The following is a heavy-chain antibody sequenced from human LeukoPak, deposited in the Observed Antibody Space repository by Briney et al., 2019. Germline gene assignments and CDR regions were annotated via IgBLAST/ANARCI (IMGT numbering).Heavy chain of an antibody. D-gene: IGHD3-9*01. CDR3: ARAEDQGRYFDWLPGFDP. CDR1: GYTFTSYG. J-gene: IGHJ5*02. V-gene: IGHV1-18*01. Sequence: ASVKVSCKASGYTFTSYGISWVRQASGQGLEWMGWISAYNGNTNYAQKLQGRVTMTTDTSTNTAYMELNRLRSDDTATYYCARAEDQGRYFDWLPGFDPWGQGTLVTVSS. CDR2: ISAYNGNT.